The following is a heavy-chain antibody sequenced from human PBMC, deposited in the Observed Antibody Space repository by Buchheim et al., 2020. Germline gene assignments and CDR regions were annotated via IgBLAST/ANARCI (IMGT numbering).Heavy chain of an antibody. J-gene: IGHJ4*02. CDR3: VRHRCGTMFNY. Sequence: QLQLQESGPGLVKPSETLSLTCTVSTESISSSSNYWVWLRQPPGKGLEWIGTMFYSGSVFYNPSLRSRLSISVDTSKKQFSLKLNSVTAADTAVYYCVRHRCGTMFNYWSQGTL. D-gene: IGHD1-7*01. CDR2: MFYSGSV. V-gene: IGHV4-39*01. CDR1: TESISSSSNY.